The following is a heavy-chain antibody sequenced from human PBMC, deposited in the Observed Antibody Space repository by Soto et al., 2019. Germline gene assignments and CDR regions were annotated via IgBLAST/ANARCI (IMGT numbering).Heavy chain of an antibody. V-gene: IGHV5-51*01. D-gene: IGHD1-26*01. Sequence: GESLKISCRTSGYRFTSYWIAWVRQMPGKGLEWMGIIFPSDSDTRYSPSFQGQVTISADRSTSTVFLQWASLKASDTAVYYCARDMHAGFTHYFDPWGQGTLVTVSS. CDR2: IFPSDSDT. CDR3: ARDMHAGFTHYFDP. J-gene: IGHJ5*02. CDR1: GYRFTSYW.